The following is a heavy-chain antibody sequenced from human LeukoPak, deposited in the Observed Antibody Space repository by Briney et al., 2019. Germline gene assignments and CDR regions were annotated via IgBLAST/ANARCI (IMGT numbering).Heavy chain of an antibody. CDR3: AKDWGFGSIVSGYSYGYDY. Sequence: HPGGSLRLSCAASGFTFSSYAMSWVRQAPGKGLEWVSAISGSGGSTYYADSVKGRFTISRDNSKNTLYLQMNSLRAEDTAVYYCAKDWGFGSIVSGYSYGYDYWGQGTLVTVSS. V-gene: IGHV3-23*01. J-gene: IGHJ4*02. CDR1: GFTFSSYA. D-gene: IGHD5-18*01. CDR2: ISGSGGST.